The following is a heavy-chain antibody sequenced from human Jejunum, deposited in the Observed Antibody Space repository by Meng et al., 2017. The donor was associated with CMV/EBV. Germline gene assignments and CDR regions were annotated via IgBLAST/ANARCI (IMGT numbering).Heavy chain of an antibody. CDR2: IDIDGTQR. V-gene: IGHV3-30*02. CDR1: FIFNNYG. D-gene: IGHD3-10*01. J-gene: IGHJ4*02. CDR3: VGHQGGPRDGVRLV. Sequence: FIFNNYGMHWLRQAPGKGLEWLSFIDIDGTQRHNADIVWGRFIVSKDKSKNTVFLEMNSLRVVDTAVYYCVGHQGGPRDGVRLVWGQGTQVTVSS.